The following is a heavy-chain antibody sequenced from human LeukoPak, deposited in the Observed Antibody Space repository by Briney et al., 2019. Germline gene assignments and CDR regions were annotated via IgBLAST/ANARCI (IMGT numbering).Heavy chain of an antibody. V-gene: IGHV4-39*07. CDR1: GGSISSSSYY. J-gene: IGHJ4*02. CDR2: IYYSGST. CDR3: ARDMEFCSGGSCYSGVDY. D-gene: IGHD2-15*01. Sequence: SETLSLTCTVSGGSISSSSYYWGWIRQPPGKGLEWIGSIYYSGSTYYNPSLKSRVTISVDTSKNQFSLKLSSVTAADTAVYYCARDMEFCSGGSCYSGVDYWGQGTLVTVSS.